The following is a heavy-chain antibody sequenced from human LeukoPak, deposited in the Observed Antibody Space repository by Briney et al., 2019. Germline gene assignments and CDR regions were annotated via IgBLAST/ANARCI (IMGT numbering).Heavy chain of an antibody. CDR2: IYHSGST. D-gene: IGHD3-10*01. J-gene: IGHJ4*02. Sequence: PSQTLSLTCAVSGGSISSGGYSWSWIRQPPGKGLEWIGYIYHSGSTFYNPSLKSRVTISLDRSKNQFSLKLSSVTAADTAVYYCARGDNYGSGSYYFDHWGQGTLVTASS. V-gene: IGHV4-30-2*01. CDR3: ARGDNYGSGSYYFDH. CDR1: GGSISSGGYS.